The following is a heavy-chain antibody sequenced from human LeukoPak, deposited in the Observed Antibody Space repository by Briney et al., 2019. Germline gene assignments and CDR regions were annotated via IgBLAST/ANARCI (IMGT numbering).Heavy chain of an antibody. Sequence: ASVKVSCKASGYTFTSYYMHWVRQAPGQGLEWMGIINPSGGSTSYAQKFQGRVTITRDTSASTAYMELSSLRSEDMAVYYCARVHGDYLFDYWGQGTLVTVSS. CDR3: ARVHGDYLFDY. D-gene: IGHD4-17*01. J-gene: IGHJ4*02. CDR2: INPSGGST. CDR1: GYTFTSYY. V-gene: IGHV1-46*01.